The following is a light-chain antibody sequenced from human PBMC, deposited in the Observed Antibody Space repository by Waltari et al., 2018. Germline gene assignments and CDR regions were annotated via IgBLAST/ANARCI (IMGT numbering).Light chain of an antibody. Sequence: QSVLTQPPSASGTPGQRVTISCSGSASNIGGNLVNWYQQLPGKAPKLLIYRSEPRPSGGPYRCSGSKSGTSACLAISGLQSEDEADYFCASWDDSLNGHWVFGGGTKVTVL. CDR1: ASNIGGNL. V-gene: IGLV1-44*01. CDR2: RSE. J-gene: IGLJ3*02. CDR3: ASWDDSLNGHWV.